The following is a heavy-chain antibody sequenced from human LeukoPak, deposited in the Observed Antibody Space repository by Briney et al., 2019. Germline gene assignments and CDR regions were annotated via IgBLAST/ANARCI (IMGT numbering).Heavy chain of an antibody. V-gene: IGHV3-21*01. CDR3: ARDLELVEVNSYYGMDV. D-gene: IGHD2-15*01. CDR2: ISSSSSYI. CDR1: GFTFSSYS. J-gene: IGHJ6*02. Sequence: GGSLRLSCAASGFTFSSYSMNWVRQAPGKGLEWVSSISSSSSYIYYADSVKGRFTISRDNAKNSLYLQMNSLRAEDTAVYYCARDLELVEVNSYYGMDVWGQGTTVTVSS.